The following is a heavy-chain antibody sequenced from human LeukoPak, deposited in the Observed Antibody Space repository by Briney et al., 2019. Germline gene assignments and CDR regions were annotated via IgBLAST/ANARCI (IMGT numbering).Heavy chain of an antibody. V-gene: IGHV3-30*04. CDR1: GSTFSSYA. D-gene: IGHD2-21*02. Sequence: PGGSLRLSCAASGSTFSSYAMHWVRQAPGKGLEWVAVISYDGINKYYADSVKGRFTISRDNSKNTLSLQMHSLRPGDTAVYYCVREDTPATANYWGQGTLVTISS. CDR2: ISYDGINK. CDR3: VREDTPATANY. J-gene: IGHJ4*02.